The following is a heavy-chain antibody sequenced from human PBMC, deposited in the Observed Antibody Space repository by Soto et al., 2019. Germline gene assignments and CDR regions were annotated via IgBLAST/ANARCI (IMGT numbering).Heavy chain of an antibody. CDR3: ASGDYYDGSGYCAFDI. V-gene: IGHV1-69*01. CDR2: LIPILGTP. CDR1: GGTFNSYA. Sequence: QVQLVQSGAEVKKPGSSVKVSCKASGGTFNSYAISWVRQAPGQGLEWMGGLIPILGTPHYAQNFQGRVTISADESTTTAHMEVSSLRSEDTAVYYCASGDYYDGSGYCAFDIWGQGTLVTVSS. D-gene: IGHD3-22*01. J-gene: IGHJ3*02.